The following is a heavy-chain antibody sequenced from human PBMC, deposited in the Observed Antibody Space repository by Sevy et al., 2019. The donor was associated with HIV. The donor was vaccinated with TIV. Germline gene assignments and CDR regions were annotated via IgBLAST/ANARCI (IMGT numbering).Heavy chain of an antibody. Sequence: GGSLRLSCAASGFTFSSYAMSWVRQAPGKGLEWVSAISGSGGSTYYADSVKGRFTISRDNSKNTLYLQRNSLRAEDMAVYYCAKDRRWELLDWFDYWGQGTLVTVSS. CDR2: ISGSGGST. J-gene: IGHJ4*02. D-gene: IGHD1-26*01. CDR3: AKDRRWELLDWFDY. V-gene: IGHV3-23*01. CDR1: GFTFSSYA.